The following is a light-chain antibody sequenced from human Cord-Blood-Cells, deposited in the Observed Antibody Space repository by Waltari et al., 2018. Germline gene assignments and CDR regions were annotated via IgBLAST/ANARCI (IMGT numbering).Light chain of an antibody. J-gene: IGKJ3*01. V-gene: IGKV1-39*01. Sequence: DIQMTQSPSSLSASVGDRVTITCRASQSISSYLNWYQQKPGKAPKHLIYAASSLQSGVPSRISGSGSGTYCTLTISSLQPEDFATYYCQQSYSTPVTFGPGTKVDIK. CDR1: QSISSY. CDR2: AAS. CDR3: QQSYSTPVT.